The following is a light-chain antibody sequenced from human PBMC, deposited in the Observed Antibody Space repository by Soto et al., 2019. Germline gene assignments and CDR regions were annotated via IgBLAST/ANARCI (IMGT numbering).Light chain of an antibody. CDR1: SSDVGGYNY. V-gene: IGLV2-14*01. J-gene: IGLJ1*01. CDR3: SSYTSSSTLV. CDR2: DLS. Sequence: LTQPASVSGSPGQSITISCTGTSSDVGGYNYVSWYQQHPGKAPKLMIYDLSNRPSGVSNRFSGSKSGNTASLTISGLQAEDDADYDCSSYTSSSTLVVGTGTKVTVL.